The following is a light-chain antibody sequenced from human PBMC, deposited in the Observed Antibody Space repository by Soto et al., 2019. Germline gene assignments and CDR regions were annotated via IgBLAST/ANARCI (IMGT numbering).Light chain of an antibody. CDR2: AAS. J-gene: IGKJ4*01. CDR1: QDISNF. CDR3: QKCKIAPFT. Sequence: DIQMTQSPSSLSAFVGDTVTIPCRASQDISNFLAWYQQKPGKVPKLLIYAASTLQSGVPSRFSGSGSGTDFTLTISSLQPEDAATYYCQKCKIAPFTFGGGTKVDIK. V-gene: IGKV1-27*01.